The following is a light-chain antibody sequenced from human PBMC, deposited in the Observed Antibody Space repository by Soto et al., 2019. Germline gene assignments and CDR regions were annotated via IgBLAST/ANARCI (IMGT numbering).Light chain of an antibody. CDR2: DAS. V-gene: IGKV3-11*01. J-gene: IGKJ2*01. CDR3: QQRSNWPPYT. Sequence: EIVLTQSPATLSLSPGERATLSCRASQSVSSYLAWYQQKPGQAPRLVIYDASNRATGIPARFSGSGSGTDFTRTISSLEPEDFEVYYCQQRSNWPPYTFGQGTKLEIK. CDR1: QSVSSY.